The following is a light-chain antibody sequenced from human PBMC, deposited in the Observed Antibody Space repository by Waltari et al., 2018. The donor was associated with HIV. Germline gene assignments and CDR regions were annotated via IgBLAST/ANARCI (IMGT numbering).Light chain of an antibody. CDR3: QQFNNWSGT. Sequence: DIVMTQSPATLSVSPGERATLSCRASQSISSDLAWYQQKPGQAPRLLIYGASTRASGFPARFSGSGFGTEFTLIISSLQSEDFAVYYCQQFNNWSGTFGQGTKVEI. V-gene: IGKV3-15*01. CDR1: QSISSD. J-gene: IGKJ1*01. CDR2: GAS.